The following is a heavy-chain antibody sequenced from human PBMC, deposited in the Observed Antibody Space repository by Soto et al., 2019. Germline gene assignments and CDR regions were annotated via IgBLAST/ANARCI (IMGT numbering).Heavy chain of an antibody. Sequence: PGGSLRLSCAASGFTFSSYGMHWVRQAPGKGLEWVAVIWYDGSNKYYADSVKGRFTISRDNSKNTLYLQMNSLRAEDTAVYYCASNDGIAAAGTGYYYGMDVWGQGTTVTVSS. CDR1: GFTFSSYG. J-gene: IGHJ6*02. CDR3: ASNDGIAAAGTGYYYGMDV. CDR2: IWYDGSNK. D-gene: IGHD6-13*01. V-gene: IGHV3-33*01.